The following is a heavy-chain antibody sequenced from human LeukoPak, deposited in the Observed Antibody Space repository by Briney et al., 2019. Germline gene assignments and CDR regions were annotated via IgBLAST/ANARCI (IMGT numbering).Heavy chain of an antibody. Sequence: SETLSLTCAVYGGSFSGYYWSWIRQPPGKGLEWIGEINHSGSTNYNPSLKSRVTISVDTSKNQFSLKLSSVTAADTAVYYCARLSSYPSGVVDYWGQGTLVTVSS. CDR2: INHSGST. D-gene: IGHD3-10*01. J-gene: IGHJ4*02. CDR3: ARLSSYPSGVVDY. V-gene: IGHV4-34*01. CDR1: GGSFSGYY.